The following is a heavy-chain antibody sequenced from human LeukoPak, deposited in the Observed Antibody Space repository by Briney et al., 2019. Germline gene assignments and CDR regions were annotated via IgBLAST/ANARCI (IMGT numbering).Heavy chain of an antibody. V-gene: IGHV4-34*01. Sequence: SETLSLTRAVYRGAFNGYYSRWIRQPPGKGLEWIGDINQGGGAKNSPSLKSRVTISIDTSKTQFSLKLSSVTAADTAVYYCTRGAYGYDNGFDIWGQGTKVTVS. CDR3: TRGAYGYDNGFDI. CDR1: RGAFNGYY. CDR2: INQGGGA. D-gene: IGHD5-18*01. J-gene: IGHJ3*02.